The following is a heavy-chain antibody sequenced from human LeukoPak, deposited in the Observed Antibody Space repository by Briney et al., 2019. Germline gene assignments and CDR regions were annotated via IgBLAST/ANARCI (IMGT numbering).Heavy chain of an antibody. CDR2: ISGNSGRT. V-gene: IGHV3-23*01. CDR1: GFTFSSYA. CDR3: AKSTSSWERVDY. Sequence: GGSLRLSCAASGFTFSSYAMSWVRQAPGKGLEWVSSISGNSGRTYCADSVKGRFSISRDNSNNTLYLQMNSLRAEDAAVYYCAKSTSSWERVDYWGQGTLVTVSS. D-gene: IGHD6-13*01. J-gene: IGHJ4*02.